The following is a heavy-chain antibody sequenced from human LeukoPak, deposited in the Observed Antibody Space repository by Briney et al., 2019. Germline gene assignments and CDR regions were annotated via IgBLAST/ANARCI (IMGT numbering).Heavy chain of an antibody. CDR1: GFTFSDYY. CDR3: TRQVRYGSGSYPFDY. J-gene: IGHJ4*02. Sequence: GGSLRLSCAASGFTFSDYYMSWIRQAPGKGLERVSYVSSGGSTKHYTDSMKGRFTISRDNAKNSLYLQMNSLRVEDTAVYYCTRQVRYGSGSYPFDYWGQGTLVTVSS. D-gene: IGHD3-10*01. V-gene: IGHV3-11*01. CDR2: VSSGGSTK.